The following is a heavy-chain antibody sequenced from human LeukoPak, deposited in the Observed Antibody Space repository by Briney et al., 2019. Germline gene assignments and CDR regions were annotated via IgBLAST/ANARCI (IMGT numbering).Heavy chain of an antibody. CDR2: INHSGST. J-gene: IGHJ4*02. CDR1: GGSFSGYN. CDR3: ARGRLKQHSPLGY. D-gene: IGHD6-13*01. Sequence: SETLSLTCAVYGGSFSGYNWSWIRQPPGKGLEWIGEINHSGSTNYNPSLKSRVTISVDTSKNQFSLKLSSVTAADTAVYYCARGRLKQHSPLGYWGQGTLVTVSS. V-gene: IGHV4-34*01.